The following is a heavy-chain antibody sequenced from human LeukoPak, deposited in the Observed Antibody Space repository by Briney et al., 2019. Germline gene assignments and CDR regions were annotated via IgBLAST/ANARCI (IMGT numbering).Heavy chain of an antibody. V-gene: IGHV3-7*01. Sequence: GGSLRLSCAASGFTFSSYWISWVRQAPRKGLEWVANIKKDGSERYYVDSVKGRFTISGDNGKNSLYLQMNSLRAEDTAVYYCANSHFWSGFYWGQGTLVTVSS. CDR1: GFTFSSYW. J-gene: IGHJ4*02. D-gene: IGHD3-3*01. CDR2: IKKDGSER. CDR3: ANSHFWSGFY.